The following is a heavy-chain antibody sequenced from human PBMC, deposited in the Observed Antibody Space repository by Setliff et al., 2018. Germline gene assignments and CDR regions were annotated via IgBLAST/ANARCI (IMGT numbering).Heavy chain of an antibody. CDR3: ARSAWGVTGATSFYYYIDV. J-gene: IGHJ6*04. V-gene: IGHV4-59*11. Sequence: SETLSLTCTVTSDSIRSHYWSWIRQTPGKGLEWIGYIQHSGSTNYNPSLESRVTISVDTSKTQFSLKLSSVIAADTAVYYCARSAWGVTGATSFYYYIDVWGKGTTVTVSS. CDR2: IQHSGST. CDR1: SDSIRSHY. D-gene: IGHD1-7*01.